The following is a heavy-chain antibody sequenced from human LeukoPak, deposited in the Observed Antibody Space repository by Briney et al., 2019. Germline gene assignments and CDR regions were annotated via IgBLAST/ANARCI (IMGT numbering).Heavy chain of an antibody. V-gene: IGHV3-11*01. Sequence: GGSLRLSCAASGFTFSDYYMSWIRQAPGKGLEWVSYISSSGSTIYYADSVKGRFTISRDNAKNSLYLQMNSLRAEDTAVYYCARQQAPKRRITMVRGVLAPVRNWFDPWGQGTLVTVSS. CDR1: GFTFSDYY. CDR3: ARQQAPKRRITMVRGVLAPVRNWFDP. D-gene: IGHD3-10*01. CDR2: ISSSGSTI. J-gene: IGHJ5*02.